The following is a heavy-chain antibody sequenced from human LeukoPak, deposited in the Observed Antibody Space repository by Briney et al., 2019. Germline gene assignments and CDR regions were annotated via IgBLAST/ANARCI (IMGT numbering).Heavy chain of an antibody. D-gene: IGHD2-2*01. Sequence: GGSLRLACTASGFAFDEHGMSWVRQVPGKGLEWVSGINWSGGSTGYADPLRGRFTISRDNAKNSLYLQMDSLRAEDTALYYCARAPITSPFYFDYWGQGTLVTVSS. CDR1: GFAFDEHG. J-gene: IGHJ4*02. CDR3: ARAPITSPFYFDY. V-gene: IGHV3-20*04. CDR2: INWSGGST.